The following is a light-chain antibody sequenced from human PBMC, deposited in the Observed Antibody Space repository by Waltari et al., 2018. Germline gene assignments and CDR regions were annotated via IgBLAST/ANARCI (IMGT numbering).Light chain of an antibody. Sequence: EIVLTQSPGTLSLSPGERATLSCRASQSVTSISLSWYQQKLGQAPRLLIYGTSSRATDTPDRFSGSGSGTDFTLTINRLEPEDVAVYYCQQYDGEVVTFGGGTKVEI. CDR1: QSVTSIS. J-gene: IGKJ4*01. V-gene: IGKV3-20*01. CDR3: QQYDGEVVT. CDR2: GTS.